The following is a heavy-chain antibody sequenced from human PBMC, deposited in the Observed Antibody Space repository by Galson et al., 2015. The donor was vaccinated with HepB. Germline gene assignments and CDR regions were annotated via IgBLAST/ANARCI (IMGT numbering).Heavy chain of an antibody. CDR1: GFTFSSYG. J-gene: IGHJ4*02. Sequence: SLRLSCAASGFTFSSYGMHWVRQAPGKGLEWVAVVSYDGSNKYYADSVKGRFTISRDNSKNTLYLQMNSLRAEDTAVYYCAKDATLEDYWGQGTLVTVSS. CDR2: VSYDGSNK. V-gene: IGHV3-30*18. D-gene: IGHD2-15*01. CDR3: AKDATLEDY.